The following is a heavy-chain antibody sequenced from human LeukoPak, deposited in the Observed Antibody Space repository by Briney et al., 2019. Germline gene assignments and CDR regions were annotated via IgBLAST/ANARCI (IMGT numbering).Heavy chain of an antibody. J-gene: IGHJ4*02. V-gene: IGHV1-69*04. D-gene: IGHD6-19*01. CDR1: GGTFSSYA. CDR2: IIPILGIA. Sequence: ASVKVSCKASGGTFSSYAISWVRQAPGQGLEWMGRIIPILGIANYAQKFQGRVTITADKSTSTAYMELSSLRSEDTAVYYCARGSSGPHFAYWGQGTLVTVSS. CDR3: ARGSSGPHFAY.